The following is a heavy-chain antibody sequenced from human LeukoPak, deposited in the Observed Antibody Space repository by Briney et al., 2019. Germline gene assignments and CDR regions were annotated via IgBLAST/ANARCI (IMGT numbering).Heavy chain of an antibody. CDR1: GYTFTSYG. V-gene: IGHV1-18*01. CDR2: ISAYNGNT. CDR3: ARDRFSWTASGYFDY. D-gene: IGHD6-13*01. J-gene: IGHJ4*02. Sequence: GASVKVSCKASGYTFTSYGISWVRQAPGQGLEWMGWISAYNGNTNYAQKLQGRVTMTTDTSTSTAYMELRSLRSDDTAVYYCARDRFSWTASGYFDYWGQGTLVTVSS.